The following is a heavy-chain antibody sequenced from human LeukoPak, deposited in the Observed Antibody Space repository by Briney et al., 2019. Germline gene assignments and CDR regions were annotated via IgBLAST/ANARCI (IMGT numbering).Heavy chain of an antibody. J-gene: IGHJ4*01. CDR2: IYYSGNT. Sequence: SETLSLTCTVSGGSISSGDYYWSWIRQPPGKGLEWIGYIYYSGNTYYNPSLKSRVTISVDTSKNQFSLKVSSVTAADTAVYYCARSLATVTXGFDYXXXGILVTVSS. CDR1: GGSISSGDYY. D-gene: IGHD4-17*01. CDR3: ARSLATVTXGFDY. V-gene: IGHV4-30-4*01.